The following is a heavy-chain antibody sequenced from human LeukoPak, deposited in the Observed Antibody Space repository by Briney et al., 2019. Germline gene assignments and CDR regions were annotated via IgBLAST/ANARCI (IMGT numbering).Heavy chain of an antibody. J-gene: IGHJ5*02. D-gene: IGHD1-26*01. Sequence: GGSLRLSCAASGFTLSDSAIHWVRQASGKGLEWVGLIDRPAKSYATAYGASVGGRFTISRDDSKNTAYLQMNSLKTEDTALYYCTRDRGTYNWLDPWGQGTLVTVSS. CDR1: GFTLSDSA. CDR3: TRDRGTYNWLDP. V-gene: IGHV3-73*01. CDR2: IDRPAKSYAT.